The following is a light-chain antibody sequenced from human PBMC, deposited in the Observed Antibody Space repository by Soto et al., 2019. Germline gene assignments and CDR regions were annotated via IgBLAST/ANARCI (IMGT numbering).Light chain of an antibody. CDR2: GAS. J-gene: IGKJ2*01. Sequence: EIVLTQSPGTLSLSPGERATLSCRASQSVSSTYIAWYQQNPGQAPRLLIYGASSRATGIPDRFSGSGSGTDFTLPISRLEPEDFAVYFCQQYGRSPPFTFGQGTKVEIK. CDR3: QQYGRSPPFT. V-gene: IGKV3-20*01. CDR1: QSVSSTY.